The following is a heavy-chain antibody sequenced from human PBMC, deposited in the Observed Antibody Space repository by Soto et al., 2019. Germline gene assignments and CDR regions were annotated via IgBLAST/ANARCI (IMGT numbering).Heavy chain of an antibody. Sequence: QVQLVQSGAEVKKPGSSVKVSCKASGGTFRSYTISWVRQAPGQGLEWMGRIIPILGTANYAQKFQGRVTITADKSTSTAYMELISLTSEDTAVYYCARDPGVAAAGTFDYRVQRTLVTVSS. V-gene: IGHV1-69*08. J-gene: IGHJ4*02. D-gene: IGHD6-13*01. CDR3: ARDPGVAAAGTFDY. CDR1: GGTFRSYT. CDR2: IIPILGTA.